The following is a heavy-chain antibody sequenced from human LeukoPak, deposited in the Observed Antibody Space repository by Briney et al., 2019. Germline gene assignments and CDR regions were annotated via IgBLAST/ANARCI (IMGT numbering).Heavy chain of an antibody. J-gene: IGHJ5*02. CDR1: GLIVSSTY. CDR2: TYNGGST. CDR3: VREGGYCSGDTCFKWFDT. Sequence: PGGSLTLSCAASGLIVSSTYMNWVRQAPGKGLEWVSVTYNGGSTYYADSVTGRFSISRDNSKNTLNLQMNSLTVEDTAVYYCVREGGYCSGDTCFKWFDTWGEGILVTVSS. D-gene: IGHD2-15*01. V-gene: IGHV3-53*01.